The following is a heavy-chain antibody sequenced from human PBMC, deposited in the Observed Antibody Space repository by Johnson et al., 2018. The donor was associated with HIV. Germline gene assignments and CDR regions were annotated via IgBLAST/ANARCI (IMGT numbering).Heavy chain of an antibody. D-gene: IGHD6-13*01. CDR3: AKKGRAAAEGGVGAFDI. Sequence: VQLVESGGGLVQPGGSLRLSCAASGFTFSRYAMSWVRQAPGKGLAWASAISGSGGSTYYADSVEGRFTISRDNSKNTLYLQMNSLRAEETAVYYCAKKGRAAAEGGVGAFDIWGQGTMVTVSS. V-gene: IGHV3-23*04. CDR2: ISGSGGST. J-gene: IGHJ3*02. CDR1: GFTFSRYA.